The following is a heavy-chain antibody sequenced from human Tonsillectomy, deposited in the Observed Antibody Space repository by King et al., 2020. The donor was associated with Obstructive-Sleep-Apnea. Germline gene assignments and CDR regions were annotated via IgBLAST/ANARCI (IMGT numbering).Heavy chain of an antibody. CDR2: IKHSGSP. CDR1: GGSFSGYY. V-gene: IGHV4-34*01. J-gene: IGHJ4*02. D-gene: IGHD6-19*01. CDR3: ARGLGGSSGWYGGYFDY. Sequence: VQLQQWGAGLLKPSETLSLTCAAYGGSFSGYYWSWIRQPPGQGLGWIGEIKHSGSPNYNPSLKSRVTISVDTSKNQFSLKLSSGTAADTAVYYCARGLGGSSGWYGGYFDYWGQGTLVTVSS.